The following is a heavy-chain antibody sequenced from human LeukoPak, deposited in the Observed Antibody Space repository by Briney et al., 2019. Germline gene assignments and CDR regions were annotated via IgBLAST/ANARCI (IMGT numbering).Heavy chain of an antibody. Sequence: PGGSLRLSCATSGFTFSSYAMHWVRQAPGKGLEWVAVISYDGSNKYYADSVKGRFTISRDNSKNTLYLQMNSLRAEDTAVYYCASPPGIAVAGTSPGPNFDYWGQGTLVTVSS. D-gene: IGHD6-19*01. V-gene: IGHV3-30*04. CDR2: ISYDGSNK. CDR1: GFTFSSYA. CDR3: ASPPGIAVAGTSPGPNFDY. J-gene: IGHJ4*02.